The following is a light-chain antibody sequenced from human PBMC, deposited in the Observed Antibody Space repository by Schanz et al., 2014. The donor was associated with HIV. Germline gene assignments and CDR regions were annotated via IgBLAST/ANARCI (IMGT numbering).Light chain of an antibody. Sequence: EIVLTQSPGTLSLSPGERATLSCRASQSVSSNLAWYQQKPGQPPRLLIYGASTRATDISARFSGSRSGTEFTLTISSLEPEDFAVYYCQQRSNWPLTFGGGTKVEIK. CDR3: QQRSNWPLT. CDR2: GAS. CDR1: QSVSSN. V-gene: IGKV3-11*01. J-gene: IGKJ4*01.